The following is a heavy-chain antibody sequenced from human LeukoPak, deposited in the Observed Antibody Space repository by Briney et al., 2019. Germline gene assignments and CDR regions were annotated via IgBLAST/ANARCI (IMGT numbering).Heavy chain of an antibody. D-gene: IGHD2-2*01. V-gene: IGHV4-34*01. CDR3: ARGSGAKRIYCSSTSCYRYFDY. J-gene: IGHJ4*02. CDR1: GGSFSGYY. CDR2: INHSGST. Sequence: SETLSLTCAVYGGSFSGYYWSWIRQPSGKGLEWIGEINHSGSTNYNPSLKSRVTISVDTSKNQFSLKLSPVTAADTAVYYCARGSGAKRIYCSSTSCYRYFDYWGQGTLVTVSS.